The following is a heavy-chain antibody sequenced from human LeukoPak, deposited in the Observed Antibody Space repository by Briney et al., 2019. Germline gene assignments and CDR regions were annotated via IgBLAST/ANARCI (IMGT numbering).Heavy chain of an antibody. CDR3: ARDGYCSGTSCYTTFDY. D-gene: IGHD2-2*02. V-gene: IGHV3-30-3*01. CDR1: GFTFSSYA. Sequence: GGSLRLSCAASGFTFSSYAMHWVRQAPGKGLEWVAVISYDGSNKYYADSVKGRFTISRDNSKNTLYLQMNSLRAEDTAVYYCARDGYCSGTSCYTTFDYWGQGTLVTVSS. J-gene: IGHJ4*02. CDR2: ISYDGSNK.